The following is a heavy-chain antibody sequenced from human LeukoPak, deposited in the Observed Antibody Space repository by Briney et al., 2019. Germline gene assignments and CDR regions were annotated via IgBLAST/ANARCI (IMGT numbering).Heavy chain of an antibody. CDR3: AKSGGVAYDSSGYYPGQYYYYYGMDV. CDR1: GFTFSSYA. J-gene: IGHJ6*02. V-gene: IGHV3-23*01. CDR2: ISGSGGST. Sequence: GGSLRLSCAASGFTFSSYAMSWVRQAPGKGLEWVSAISGSGGSTYYADSVKGRFTISRYNSKSTLYLQLNSQSAEDTDVYYCAKSGGVAYDSSGYYPGQYYYYYGMDVWGQGTTVTVSS. D-gene: IGHD3-22*01.